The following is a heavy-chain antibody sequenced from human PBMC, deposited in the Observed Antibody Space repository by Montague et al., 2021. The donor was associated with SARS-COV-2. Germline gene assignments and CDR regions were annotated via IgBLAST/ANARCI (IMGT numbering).Heavy chain of an antibody. Sequence: SGKISCKASGYTFTGYYMHWVRQAPGQGLEWMGWINPNSGGTNYAQKFQGWVTMTRDTSISTAYMELSRLRSDDTAVYYCARMGKGSYYYGMDVWGQGTTVTVSS. V-gene: IGHV1-2*04. D-gene: IGHD7-27*01. CDR1: GYTFTGYY. CDR3: ARMGKGSYYYGMDV. J-gene: IGHJ6*02. CDR2: INPNSGGT.